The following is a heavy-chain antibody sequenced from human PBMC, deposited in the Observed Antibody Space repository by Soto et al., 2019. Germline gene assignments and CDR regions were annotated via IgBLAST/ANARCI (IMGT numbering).Heavy chain of an antibody. CDR3: AKEYNWNDYFDF. V-gene: IGHV3-23*01. Sequence: GGSLRLSCAAFGFSFSSYAMSWVRQAPGKGLEWVSTMSGTSGTTYYADSVKGRFTISRDNSENTLFLQMNSLRAEDTAIYYCAKEYNWNDYFDFWGQGTPVTVSS. CDR2: MSGTSGTT. J-gene: IGHJ4*02. CDR1: GFSFSSYA. D-gene: IGHD1-20*01.